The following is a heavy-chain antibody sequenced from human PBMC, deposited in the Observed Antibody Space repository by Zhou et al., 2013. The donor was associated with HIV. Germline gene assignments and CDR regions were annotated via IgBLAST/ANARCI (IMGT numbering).Heavy chain of an antibody. CDR3: ARVAIFGGGQWLVQSFDS. D-gene: IGHD3-3*01. V-gene: IGHV1-18*01. Sequence: QVQLVQSGAEVKKPGASVKVSCKASGYTFTSYGVTWVRQAPGQGLQWMGWISVYNGDTDYAQEFQGRVTMTTNTSTSTAYMDLRSLRSDDTAVYYCARVAIFGGGQWLVQSFDSWGQGTLVTVSS. CDR1: GYTFTSYG. J-gene: IGHJ4*02. CDR2: ISVYNGDT.